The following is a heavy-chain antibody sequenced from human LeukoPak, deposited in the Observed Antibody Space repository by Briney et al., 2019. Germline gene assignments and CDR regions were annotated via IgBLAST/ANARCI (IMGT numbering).Heavy chain of an antibody. D-gene: IGHD3-9*01. CDR1: GGSFSGYY. V-gene: IGHV4-34*01. CDR2: INHSGST. CDR3: ARVRYSDVLTGYYGDGYFDY. J-gene: IGHJ4*02. Sequence: SETLSLTCAVYGGSFSGYYWNWIRQPPGKGLEWIGEINHSGSTSYNPSLKSRVTISVDTSKNQFSLRLSSVTAADTAVYYCARVRYSDVLTGYYGDGYFDYWGQGTLVTVSS.